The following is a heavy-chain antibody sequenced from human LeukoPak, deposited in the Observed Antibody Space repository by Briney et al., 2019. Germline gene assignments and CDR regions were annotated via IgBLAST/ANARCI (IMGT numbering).Heavy chain of an antibody. CDR3: ARSREGYNPEPDY. V-gene: IGHV3-21*01. J-gene: IGHJ4*02. CDR1: GFTFSSYS. CDR2: ISSSSSYI. Sequence: GGSLRLSCAASGFTFSSYSMNWVRQAPGKGVEWVSSISSSSSYIYYADSVKGRFTISRDNAKNSLYLQMNSLRAEDTAVYYCARSREGYNPEPDYWGQGTLVTVSS. D-gene: IGHD5-24*01.